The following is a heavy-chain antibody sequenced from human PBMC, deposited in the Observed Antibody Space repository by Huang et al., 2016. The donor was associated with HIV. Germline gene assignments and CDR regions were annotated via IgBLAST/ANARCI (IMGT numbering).Heavy chain of an antibody. CDR3: ARLAGGTWSYYFDL. Sequence: EVELVQSGTEVKKPGESLKISCKGSGYLFTTSWIGWVRQMPGKGLGWMGIIYPGDSDTRYSPSFQGQVTMSVDKSINTAYLHWNSLKASDTAMYYCARLAGGTWSYYFDLWGQGALVTVSS. CDR2: IYPGDSDT. D-gene: IGHD3-10*01. V-gene: IGHV5-51*03. CDR1: GYLFTTSW. J-gene: IGHJ4*02.